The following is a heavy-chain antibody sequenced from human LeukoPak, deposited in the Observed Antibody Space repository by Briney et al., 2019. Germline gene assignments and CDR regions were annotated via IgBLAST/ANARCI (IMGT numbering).Heavy chain of an antibody. V-gene: IGHV1-2*02. Sequence: ASVKVSCKASGYTFTGYYMHWVRQAPGQGLEWMGWINPNSGGTNYAQKFQGRVTMTRDTSISTAYMELSRLRSDDTAVYYCARRTVVPAPVRDNWLDPWGQGTLVTVSS. D-gene: IGHD2-2*01. CDR1: GYTFTGYY. CDR3: ARRTVVPAPVRDNWLDP. J-gene: IGHJ5*02. CDR2: INPNSGGT.